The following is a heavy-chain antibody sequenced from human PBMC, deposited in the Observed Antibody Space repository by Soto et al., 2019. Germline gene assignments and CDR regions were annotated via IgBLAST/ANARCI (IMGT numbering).Heavy chain of an antibody. Sequence: EVQLVESGGGLVKPGGSLRLSCAASGFTFRSFTMNWVRQAPGKGLEWVSTISSNSAYIYYTDALRGRFTISRDNAKNSLHLQMNSMSAEDTAVYYCTRAESRDSSARAWFDPWGPGTLVTVSS. V-gene: IGHV3-21*02. CDR2: ISSNSAYI. CDR1: GFTFRSFT. D-gene: IGHD6-13*01. J-gene: IGHJ5*02. CDR3: TRAESRDSSARAWFDP.